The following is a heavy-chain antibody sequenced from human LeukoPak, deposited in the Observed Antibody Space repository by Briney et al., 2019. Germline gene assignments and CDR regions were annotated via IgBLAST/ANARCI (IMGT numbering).Heavy chain of an antibody. CDR2: ISAYNGNT. CDR1: GYTFTSYG. Sequence: GASVKVSCKASGYTFTSYGISWVRQAPGQGLEWMGWISAYNGNTNYAQKLQGRVTMTTGTSTSTAYMELRSLRSDDTAVYYCARVETTYDILTGYRLKVFDYWGQGTLVTVSS. D-gene: IGHD3-9*01. J-gene: IGHJ4*02. V-gene: IGHV1-18*01. CDR3: ARVETTYDILTGYRLKVFDY.